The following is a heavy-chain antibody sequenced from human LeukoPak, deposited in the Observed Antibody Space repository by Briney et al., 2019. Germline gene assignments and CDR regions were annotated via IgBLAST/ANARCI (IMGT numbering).Heavy chain of an antibody. V-gene: IGHV3-30-3*01. CDR1: GFTFSSYA. CDR3: ARDPATVVANY. CDR2: ISYDGSNK. Sequence: GSLRLSCAASGFTFSSYAMHWVRQAPGKGLEWVAVISYDGSNKYYADSVKGRFTISRDNSKNPLYLQMNSLRAEDTAVYYCARDPATVVANYWGQGTLVTVSS. J-gene: IGHJ4*02. D-gene: IGHD4-23*01.